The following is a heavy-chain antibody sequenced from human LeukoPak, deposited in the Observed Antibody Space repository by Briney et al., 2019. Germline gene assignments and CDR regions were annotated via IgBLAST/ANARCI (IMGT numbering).Heavy chain of an antibody. CDR1: GGSFSGYY. V-gene: IGHV4-34*01. CDR3: ARAPSTLSRYSGSYYRP. J-gene: IGHJ5*02. D-gene: IGHD1-26*01. CDR2: INHSGST. Sequence: SETPSLTCAVYGGSFSGYYWSWIRQPPGKGLEWIGEINHSGSTNYNPSLKSRVTISVDTSKNQFSLKLSSVTAADTAVYYCARAPSTLSRYSGSYYRPWGQGTLVTVSS.